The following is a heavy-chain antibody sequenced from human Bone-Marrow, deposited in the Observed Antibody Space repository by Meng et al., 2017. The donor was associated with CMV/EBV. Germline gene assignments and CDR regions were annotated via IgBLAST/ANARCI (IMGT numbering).Heavy chain of an antibody. J-gene: IGHJ4*02. CDR2: IYYSGST. CDR3: ARDSGSADY. CDR1: GGSISSSSYY. V-gene: IGHV4-39*07. Sequence: QVQLQESGTGLVKPSAPLSLTCTVSGGSISSSSYYWGWIRQPPGKGLEWIGSIYYSGSTYYNPSLKSRVTISVDTSKNQFSLKLSSVTTADTAVYYCARDSGSADYWGQGTLVTVSS. D-gene: IGHD6-25*01.